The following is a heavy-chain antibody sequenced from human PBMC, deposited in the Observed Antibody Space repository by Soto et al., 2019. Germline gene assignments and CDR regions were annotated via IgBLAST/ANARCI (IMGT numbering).Heavy chain of an antibody. CDR1: GGSVSKKTYY. CDR2: VYYSGTT. CDR3: ARTTAVPNTLRSRYFFDY. D-gene: IGHD4-17*01. V-gene: IGHV4-61*01. Sequence: SETRSRTCSVSGGSVSKKTYYWIWIRQPPGKILEWIGYVYYSGTTNYNPSLKSRVTISVDLSKNQFSLRLSSVTTADTALYYCARTTAVPNTLRSRYFFDYWGQGTLVTVSS. J-gene: IGHJ4*02.